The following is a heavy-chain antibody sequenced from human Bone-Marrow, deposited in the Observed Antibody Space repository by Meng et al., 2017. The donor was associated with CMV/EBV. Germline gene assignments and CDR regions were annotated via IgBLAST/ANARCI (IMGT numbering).Heavy chain of an antibody. Sequence: GESLKISCAASGFTFSSYWMSWVRQAPGKGLEWVANIKQDGSEKYYVDSVKGRFTISRDNAKNSLYLQMNSLRAEDTAVYYCASWGQLVDYYGMDVWGQGTTVTVPS. J-gene: IGHJ6*02. V-gene: IGHV3-7*01. CDR1: GFTFSSYW. CDR2: IKQDGSEK. D-gene: IGHD6-6*01. CDR3: ASWGQLVDYYGMDV.